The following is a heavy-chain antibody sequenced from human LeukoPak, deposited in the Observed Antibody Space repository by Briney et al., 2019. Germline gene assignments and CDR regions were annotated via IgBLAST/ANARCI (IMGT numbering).Heavy chain of an antibody. CDR3: ARDPYSSSWSYGMDV. D-gene: IGHD6-13*01. CDR2: IKQDGSGE. J-gene: IGHJ6*02. V-gene: IGHV3-7*05. Sequence: PGGSLRLSCTASGFTFSNYWMSWVRQTPEKGLEWLANIKQDGSGEVYVDSVKGRFTVSRDNAQSSLYLEMTRLRAEDTAVYYCARDPYSSSWSYGMDVWGQGTTVTVSS. CDR1: GFTFSNYW.